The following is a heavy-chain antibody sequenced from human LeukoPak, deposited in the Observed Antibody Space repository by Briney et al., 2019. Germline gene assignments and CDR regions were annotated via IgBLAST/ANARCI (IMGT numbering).Heavy chain of an antibody. V-gene: IGHV4-59*01. CDR2: IYYSGST. CDR1: GGSISSYY. D-gene: IGHD3-22*01. J-gene: IGHJ4*02. CDR3: AREPVQGYDL. Sequence: PSETLSLTCTVSGGSISSYYWSWIRQPPGKGLEWIGYIYYSGSTNYNPSLKSRVTISVDTSKNQFSLKLSSVTAADTAVYYCAREPVQGYDLWGQGTLVTVSS.